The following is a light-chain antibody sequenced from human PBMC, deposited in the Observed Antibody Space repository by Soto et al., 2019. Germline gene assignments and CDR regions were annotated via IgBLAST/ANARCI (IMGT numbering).Light chain of an antibody. V-gene: IGLV2-14*03. CDR1: YSDIGGYKH. J-gene: IGLJ1*01. Sequence: QSALTQPASVSASPGQSITISCIGTYSDIGGYKHVSWYQQHPGKAPKLIIYDASSRPSGISNRFSASKSANTASLTISGLQADDEADYYCSSYTSSTSLLMFGAGTKGTGL. CDR2: DAS. CDR3: SSYTSSTSLLM.